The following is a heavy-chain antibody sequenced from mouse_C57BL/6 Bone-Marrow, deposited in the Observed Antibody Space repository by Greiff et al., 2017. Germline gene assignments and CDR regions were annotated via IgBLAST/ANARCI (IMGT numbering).Heavy chain of an antibody. CDR3: ARTIYYDYDGGFAY. J-gene: IGHJ3*01. CDR1: GFSLTSYA. D-gene: IGHD2-4*01. Sequence: VKLVESGPGLVAPSQSLSITCTVSGFSLTSYAISWVRQPPGKGLEWLGVIWTGGGTNYNSALESRLSISKDNSKSQVFFKMNSLQTDDTARYYCARTIYYDYDGGFAYWGQGTLVTVSA. V-gene: IGHV2-9-1*01. CDR2: IWTGGGT.